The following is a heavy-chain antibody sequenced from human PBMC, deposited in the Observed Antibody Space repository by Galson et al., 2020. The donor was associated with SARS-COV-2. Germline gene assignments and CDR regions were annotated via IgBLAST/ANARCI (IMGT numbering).Heavy chain of an antibody. J-gene: IGHJ4*02. D-gene: IGHD6-19*01. CDR1: GFTFNNFA. V-gene: IGHV3-23*03. CDR2: IDRGGSA. Sequence: GGSLRLSCTTSGFTFNNFAMSWVRQPPGKGLEWVSGIDRGGSANYADSVKGRFTISRDDSKNTLYLQMSSLRGEDTAIYYCAKDSYSSGWHRGAPKDWGLGTLVTVSP. CDR3: AKDSYSSGWHRGAPKD.